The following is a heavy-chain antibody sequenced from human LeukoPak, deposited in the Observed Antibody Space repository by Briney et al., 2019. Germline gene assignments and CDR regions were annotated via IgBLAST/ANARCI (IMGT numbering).Heavy chain of an antibody. D-gene: IGHD3-22*01. J-gene: IGHJ4*02. Sequence: GASVMVSCKASGYTFTGYYMHWVRQAPGQGLEWMGWINPNSGGTNYAQKFQGRVTMTRDTSISTAYMELSRLRSDDTAVYYCARGRTPNLLYDSSGYYGGYWGQGTLVTVSS. V-gene: IGHV1-2*02. CDR2: INPNSGGT. CDR1: GYTFTGYY. CDR3: ARGRTPNLLYDSSGYYGGY.